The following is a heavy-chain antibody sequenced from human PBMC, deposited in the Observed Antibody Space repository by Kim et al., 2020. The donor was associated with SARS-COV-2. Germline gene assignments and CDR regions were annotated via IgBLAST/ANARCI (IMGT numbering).Heavy chain of an antibody. CDR3: ATTLFYFDNSGPPKFFDY. CDR2: VYYRGAA. J-gene: IGHJ4*02. CDR1: GGSIARSSYY. D-gene: IGHD3-9*01. Sequence: SETLSLTCTVSGGSIARSSYYWGWMRQFPGQGLEWIGTVYYRGAAYYNPSLRSRVTIFVDTSKNQFSLKLTSVTAADTAVYYCATTLFYFDNSGPPKFFDYWGQGALVTVSS. V-gene: IGHV4-39*01.